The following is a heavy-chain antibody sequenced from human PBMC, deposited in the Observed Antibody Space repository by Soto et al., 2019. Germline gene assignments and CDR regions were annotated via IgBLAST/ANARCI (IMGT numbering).Heavy chain of an antibody. Sequence: QLQLQESGPGLVKPSETLSLPCTVSGGSISSSSYYWGWIRQPPGKGLEWIGIIYYSGSTYYNPSLKSRATISVDTSKNQFSLKLSSVTAADTAVYYCARQPLYCSGGSCYPFYYYYYMDVWGKGTTVTVSS. CDR3: ARQPLYCSGGSCYPFYYYYYMDV. D-gene: IGHD2-15*01. V-gene: IGHV4-39*01. CDR1: GGSISSSSYY. CDR2: IYYSGST. J-gene: IGHJ6*03.